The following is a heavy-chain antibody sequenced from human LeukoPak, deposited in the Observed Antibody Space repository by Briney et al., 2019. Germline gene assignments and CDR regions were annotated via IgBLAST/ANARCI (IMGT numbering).Heavy chain of an antibody. CDR3: AREGLYSSSSDFDY. CDR1: GYTFTGYY. CDR2: LNPKTGDT. V-gene: IGHV1-2*02. Sequence: GASVKVSCRSSGYTFTGYYVHWVRQAPGQGLQWMGYLNPKTGDTKYAQNLQGRVTMTRDTSISTAYMGLSGLRSDDTAVYYCAREGLYSSSSDFDYWGQGTLVTVSS. J-gene: IGHJ4*02. D-gene: IGHD6-13*01.